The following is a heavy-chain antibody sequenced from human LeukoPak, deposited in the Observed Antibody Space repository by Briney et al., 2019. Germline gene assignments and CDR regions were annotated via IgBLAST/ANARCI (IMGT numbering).Heavy chain of an antibody. Sequence: PSETLSLTCAVYGGSFSGYYWSWIRQPPGKGLEWIGEINHSGSTNYNPSLKSRVTISVDTSKNQFSLKLSSVTAADTAVYYCARGRGDGYNPKYYFDYWGQGTLATVSS. V-gene: IGHV4-34*01. J-gene: IGHJ4*02. CDR3: ARGRGDGYNPKYYFDY. CDR2: INHSGST. D-gene: IGHD5-24*01. CDR1: GGSFSGYY.